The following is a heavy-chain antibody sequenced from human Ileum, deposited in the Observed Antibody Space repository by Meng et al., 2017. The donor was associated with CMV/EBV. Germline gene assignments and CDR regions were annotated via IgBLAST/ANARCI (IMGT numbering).Heavy chain of an antibody. CDR3: ASEVGAIVPEGMDV. D-gene: IGHD1-26*01. CDR1: GYTFTYRY. CDR2: ITPFNGNT. V-gene: IGHV1-45*02. Sequence: SVKVSCKASGYTFTYRYLHWVRQAPGQALEWMGWITPFNGNTNYAQKFQDRVTITRDRSMSTAYMELSSLRSEDTAMYYCASEVGAIVPEGMDVWGQGTTVTVSS. J-gene: IGHJ6*02.